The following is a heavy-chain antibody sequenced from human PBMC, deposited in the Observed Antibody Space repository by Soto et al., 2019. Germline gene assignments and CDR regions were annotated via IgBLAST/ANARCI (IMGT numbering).Heavy chain of an antibody. J-gene: IGHJ5*02. D-gene: IGHD6-19*01. CDR3: ARGGSSGWYGWFDP. CDR1: GGSISSYY. CDR2: IYYSGST. V-gene: IGHV4-59*01. Sequence: SETLSLTCTVSGGSISSYYWSWIRQPPGKGLEWIGYIYYSGSTNYNPSLKSRVTISVDTSKNQFSLKLSSVTAAASAVYYWARGGSSGWYGWFDPWGQGTLVTVSS.